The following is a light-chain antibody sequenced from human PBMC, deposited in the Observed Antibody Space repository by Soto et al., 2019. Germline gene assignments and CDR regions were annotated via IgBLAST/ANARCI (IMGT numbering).Light chain of an antibody. J-gene: IGLJ2*01. CDR3: YSYGGSRAL. Sequence: QSALTQPRSVSGSPGQSVTVSCTRTSSDVDDYNYVSWYQQYPGKAPKLMIYDINERPSGVPDRFSGSKSGNTASLTIAGLQAEDEADYYCYSYGGSRALFGGGTKLTVL. CDR2: DIN. CDR1: SSDVDDYNY. V-gene: IGLV2-11*01.